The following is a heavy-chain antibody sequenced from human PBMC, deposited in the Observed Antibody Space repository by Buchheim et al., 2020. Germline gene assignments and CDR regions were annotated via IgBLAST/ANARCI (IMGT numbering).Heavy chain of an antibody. CDR1: GFSFNDYS. Sequence: EVQLVESGGGLVQPGGSLRLSCAASGFSFNDYSMKWVRQAPGKGLEWVSYINDNSSTIHYADSVKGRFTISRDNAKNSLYLQMNNLRAEDTAVYYCARVYSNSWYGWFDHWGQGT. D-gene: IGHD6-13*01. CDR2: INDNSSTI. J-gene: IGHJ5*02. CDR3: ARVYSNSWYGWFDH. V-gene: IGHV3-48*01.